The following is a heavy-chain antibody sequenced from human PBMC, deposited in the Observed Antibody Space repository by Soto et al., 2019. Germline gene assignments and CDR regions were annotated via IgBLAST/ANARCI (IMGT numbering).Heavy chain of an antibody. V-gene: IGHV3-11*01. CDR3: ARDIEPPGLFFDY. Sequence: QVQLVESGGGLVKPGGSLRLSCAASGFSFSDYYMSWIRQAPGKGLEWVSYMSFSGSSIYYADSVKGRFTISRDNAKNSLYLQMNSLRDEDTAVYYCARDIEPPGLFFDYWGQGTLVTVSS. CDR1: GFSFSDYY. D-gene: IGHD6-13*01. CDR2: MSFSGSSI. J-gene: IGHJ4*02.